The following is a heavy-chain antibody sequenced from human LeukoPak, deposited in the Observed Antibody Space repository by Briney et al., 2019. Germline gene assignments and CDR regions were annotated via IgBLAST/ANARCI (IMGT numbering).Heavy chain of an antibody. J-gene: IGHJ4*02. CDR1: GFTFSSYS. Sequence: GGSLRLSCAASGFTFSSYSMNWVRQAPGKGLEWVSAISGSGGRTYYADSVKGRFTISRDNSKNTLYLQMNSLRVEDTAVYYCAKDRGIAAVGFKTPFDYWGQGTLVTVSS. V-gene: IGHV3-23*01. CDR3: AKDRGIAAVGFKTPFDY. D-gene: IGHD6-13*01. CDR2: ISGSGGRT.